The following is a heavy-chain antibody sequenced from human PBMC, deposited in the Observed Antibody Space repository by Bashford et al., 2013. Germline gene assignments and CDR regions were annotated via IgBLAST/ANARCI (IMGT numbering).Heavy chain of an antibody. D-gene: IGHD2-21*02. CDR3: AREDVSDYYKHQYWWDY. CDR1: GGSVSRDY. J-gene: IGHJ4*02. V-gene: IGHV4-59*08. CDR2: VHYSGIS. Sequence: SETLSLTCAVSGGSVSRDYWSWIRQSPGKGLEWIAYVHYSGISNYNPSFKGRVALSVDTSKNLFSLRLNSVTAADTAVYYCAREDVSDYYKHQYWWDYWGQGTLVTVSS.